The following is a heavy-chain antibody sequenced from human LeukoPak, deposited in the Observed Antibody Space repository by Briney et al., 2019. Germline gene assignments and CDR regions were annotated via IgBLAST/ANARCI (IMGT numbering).Heavy chain of an antibody. J-gene: IGHJ5*02. CDR2: IYHSGSA. V-gene: IGHV4-4*07. Sequence: SETLSLTCTVSGGSVNNYYWSWIRQPAGKGLEWIGRIYHSGSADVTPSLKSRATISADRSKNQFSLKLSSVTAADTAVYYCARGDGVASASGGVDPWGQGTLVTVTS. CDR1: GGSVNNYY. D-gene: IGHD6-13*01. CDR3: ARGDGVASASGGVDP.